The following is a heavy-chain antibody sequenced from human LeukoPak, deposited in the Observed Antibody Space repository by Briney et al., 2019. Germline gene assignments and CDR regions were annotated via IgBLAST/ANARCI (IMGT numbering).Heavy chain of an antibody. Sequence: GGSLRLSCAASGFTFSSYWMHWVRQAPGKGLVWVSRINTDGSSTSYADSVKGRFTISRDNAKNTLYLQMNSLRAEDTAVYYCARDRARPAAYAFDIWGQGTMVTVSS. D-gene: IGHD6-6*01. V-gene: IGHV3-74*01. CDR2: INTDGSST. CDR3: ARDRARPAAYAFDI. J-gene: IGHJ3*02. CDR1: GFTFSSYW.